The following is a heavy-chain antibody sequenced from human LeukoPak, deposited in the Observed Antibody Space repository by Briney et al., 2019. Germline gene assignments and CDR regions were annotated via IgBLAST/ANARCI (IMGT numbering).Heavy chain of an antibody. D-gene: IGHD2-2*01. V-gene: IGHV3-21*01. Sequence: PGGSLRLSCAAAALTFSSSCMKWVRQPPGKGMECLSSISVSSSYIYYADSVKGRFTISRDNAKNSLYLQMNSLRAEDTAVYYCARGRVPAAMRNSYYFDYWGQGTLVTVSS. J-gene: IGHJ4*02. CDR1: ALTFSSSC. CDR3: ARGRVPAAMRNSYYFDY. CDR2: ISVSSSYI.